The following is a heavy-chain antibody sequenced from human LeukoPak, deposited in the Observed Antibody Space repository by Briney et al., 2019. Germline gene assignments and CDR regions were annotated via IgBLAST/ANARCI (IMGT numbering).Heavy chain of an antibody. V-gene: IGHV1-18*01. Sequence: ASVKVSCKASGYTFTSYGISWVRQAPGQGLEWMGWISAYNGNTNYAQKFQGRVTKTTDTSTSTVYMELRSLRSHDTAVYYCARDYGYQLTSDYFDYWGQGTLVTVSS. CDR3: ARDYGYQLTSDYFDY. CDR1: GYTFTSYG. J-gene: IGHJ4*02. D-gene: IGHD2-2*01. CDR2: ISAYNGNT.